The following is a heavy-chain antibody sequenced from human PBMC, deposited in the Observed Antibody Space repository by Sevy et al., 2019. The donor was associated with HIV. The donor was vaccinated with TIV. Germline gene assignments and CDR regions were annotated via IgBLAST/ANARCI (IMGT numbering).Heavy chain of an antibody. CDR1: GFTCNFHG. V-gene: IGHV3-30*02. CDR3: ARETDNSARWLDP. D-gene: IGHD4-4*01. Sequence: GGSLRLSCAASGFTCNFHGMHWVRQAPGKGLEWVAFIWHDGSNKYMADSVKGRFTISRDNSKNTLFLQMNSVTVEDTAVYYCARETDNSARWLDPWGQGTLVTVSS. J-gene: IGHJ5*02. CDR2: IWHDGSNK.